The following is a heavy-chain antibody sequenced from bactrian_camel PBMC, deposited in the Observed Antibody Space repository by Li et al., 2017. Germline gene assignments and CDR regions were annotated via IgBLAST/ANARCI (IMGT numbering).Heavy chain of an antibody. CDR1: GFTFSSYD. Sequence: QLVESGGGLVQPGGSLRLSCAASGFTFSSYDSSWVRQAPGKGLEWVSAINSGGDSTYYADSVKGRFTISRDNAKNTLYLQMDKLKTEDTAMYYCAAAETIHSGAYAWRADFAYWGQGTQVTVS. CDR3: AAAETIHSGAYAWRADFAY. V-gene: IGHV3S40*01. CDR2: INSGGDST. J-gene: IGHJ6*01. D-gene: IGHD2*01.